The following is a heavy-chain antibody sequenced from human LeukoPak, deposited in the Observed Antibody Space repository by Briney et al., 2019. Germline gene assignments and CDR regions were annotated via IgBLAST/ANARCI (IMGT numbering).Heavy chain of an antibody. CDR2: INHSGST. J-gene: IGHJ5*02. V-gene: IGHV4-34*01. Sequence: SETLSLTCAVYGGSFSGYYWSWIRQPPGKGLEWIGEINHSGSTNYNPFLKSRVTISVDTSKNQFSLKLSSVTAADTAVYYCARGQGDCSSTSCLDTGNWFDPWGQGTLVTVSS. D-gene: IGHD2-2*01. CDR3: ARGQGDCSSTSCLDTGNWFDP. CDR1: GGSFSGYY.